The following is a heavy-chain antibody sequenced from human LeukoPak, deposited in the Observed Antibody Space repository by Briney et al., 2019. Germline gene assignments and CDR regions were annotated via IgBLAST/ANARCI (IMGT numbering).Heavy chain of an antibody. CDR1: GGSFSGYY. CDR2: INHSGST. V-gene: IGHV4-34*01. J-gene: IGHJ4*02. CDR3: ARLRTTVVTQTRKYYFDY. Sequence: KASETLSLTCAVYGGSFSGYYWSWIRQPPGKGLEWIGEINHSGSTNYNPSLKSRVTISVDTSKNQFSLKLSSVTAADTAVYYCARLRTTVVTQTRKYYFDYWGQGTLVTVSS. D-gene: IGHD4-23*01.